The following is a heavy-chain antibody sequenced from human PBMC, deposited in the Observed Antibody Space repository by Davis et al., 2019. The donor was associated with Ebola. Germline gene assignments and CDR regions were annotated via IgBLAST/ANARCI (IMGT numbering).Heavy chain of an antibody. Sequence: GESLKISCAASGFTFSDYYMSWIRQAPGKGLEWVSAISGSGGSTYYADSVKGRFTISRDNSKNTLYLQMNSLRAEDTAVYYCAKVVTGNSRDYWGQGTLVTVSS. CDR2: ISGSGGST. J-gene: IGHJ4*02. CDR1: GFTFSDYY. V-gene: IGHV3-23*01. D-gene: IGHD5-18*01. CDR3: AKVVTGNSRDY.